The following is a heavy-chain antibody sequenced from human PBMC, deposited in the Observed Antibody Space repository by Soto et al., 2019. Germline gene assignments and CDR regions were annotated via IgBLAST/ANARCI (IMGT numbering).Heavy chain of an antibody. V-gene: IGHV4-34*01. CDR3: ARPVLPYHWMGP. CDR2: INHSGTT. J-gene: IGHJ5*02. Sequence: QVQLQQWGAGLLEPSETLSLTCGISGGSFSGFYWSWIRQSPGKGLEWIGEINHSGTTHYNPSLGCHVNIWKGTSKAQFSLNWHSVTAAGTAKYYRARPVLPYHWMGPWGQGTLVSVSS. D-gene: IGHD2-2*01. CDR1: GGSFSGFY.